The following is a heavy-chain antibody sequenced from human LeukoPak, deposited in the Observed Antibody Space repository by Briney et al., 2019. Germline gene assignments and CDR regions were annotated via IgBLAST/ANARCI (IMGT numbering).Heavy chain of an antibody. CDR3: ARDSYYYYYGMDV. CDR1: GFTFSDYA. Sequence: GGSLRLSCAASGFTFSDYAIHWVRQAPGKGLEWVAVISYDGSNKYYADSVKGRFTISRDNSKNTLYLQTNSLRAEDTAVYYCARDSYYYYYGMDVWGQGTTVTVSS. J-gene: IGHJ6*02. V-gene: IGHV3-30-3*01. CDR2: ISYDGSNK.